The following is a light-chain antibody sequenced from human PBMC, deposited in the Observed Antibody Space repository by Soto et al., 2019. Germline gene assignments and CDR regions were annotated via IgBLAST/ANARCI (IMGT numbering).Light chain of an antibody. Sequence: EIVMTQSPATLSVSPGERVTLSCRASQSVSSWLAWYQLKPGQTPRLLIYEASTRATGIPARFSGSGSGTEFTLTISSLQSEDFAVYYCQRYNNWPYTFGQGTKLEIK. CDR1: QSVSSW. CDR3: QRYNNWPYT. CDR2: EAS. V-gene: IGKV3-15*01. J-gene: IGKJ2*01.